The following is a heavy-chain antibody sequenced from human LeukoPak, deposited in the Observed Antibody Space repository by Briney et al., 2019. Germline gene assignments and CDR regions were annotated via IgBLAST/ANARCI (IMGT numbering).Heavy chain of an antibody. D-gene: IGHD3-22*01. Sequence: SETLSLIFTVSCDSIGCGFHWGWIRQPPGKGLEWIACFYQTGITYYNASFRSRATISLDTSKHQFFLELTSVTGADTAVYFCGHYGSIGQPFDYWGQGALVTVSS. CDR2: FYQTGIT. CDR3: GHYGSIGQPFDY. V-gene: IGHV4-38-2*02. J-gene: IGHJ4*02. CDR1: CDSIGCGFH.